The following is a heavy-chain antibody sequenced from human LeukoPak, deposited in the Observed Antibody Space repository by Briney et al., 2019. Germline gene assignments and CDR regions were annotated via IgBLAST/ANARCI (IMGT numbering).Heavy chain of an antibody. Sequence: ASVKVSCKASGYTFTGYYMHWVRQAPGQGLEWMGWINPNSGGTNYAQKFQGRVTMTRDTSISTAYMELSRLRSDGTAVYYCARDEAYDSSGYYYYWGQGTLVTVSS. D-gene: IGHD3-22*01. CDR2: INPNSGGT. CDR3: ARDEAYDSSGYYYY. J-gene: IGHJ4*02. V-gene: IGHV1-2*02. CDR1: GYTFTGYY.